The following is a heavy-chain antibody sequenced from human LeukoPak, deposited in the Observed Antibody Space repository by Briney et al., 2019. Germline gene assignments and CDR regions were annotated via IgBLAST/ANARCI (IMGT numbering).Heavy chain of an antibody. CDR1: GFTVSSNY. J-gene: IGHJ6*03. D-gene: IGHD1-26*01. CDR2: IYSGGST. V-gene: IGHV3-66*01. Sequence: GGSLRLSCAASGFTVSSNYMSWVRQAPGKGLEWVSVIYSGGSTYYADSVKGRFTISRDNSKNTLYLQMNSLRAEDTAVYYCARVTVGALNAYYYYYMDVWGKGTTVTISS. CDR3: ARVTVGALNAYYYYYMDV.